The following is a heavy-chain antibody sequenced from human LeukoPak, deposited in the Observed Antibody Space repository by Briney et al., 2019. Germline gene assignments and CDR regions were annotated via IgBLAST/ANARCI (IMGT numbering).Heavy chain of an antibody. J-gene: IGHJ6*03. V-gene: IGHV4-4*07. CDR1: GGSISNYY. D-gene: IGHD2/OR15-2a*01. Sequence: SETLSLTCTVSGGSISNYYWSWIRQPAGKGLEWIGRIYTRGSTKHNPSLKSRVTMSVDTSKSQFSLKLSSVTAADTAVYYCARGDRGFYEYNHYYYYMDVWGKGTTVTVSS. CDR3: ARGDRGFYEYNHYYYYMDV. CDR2: IYTRGST.